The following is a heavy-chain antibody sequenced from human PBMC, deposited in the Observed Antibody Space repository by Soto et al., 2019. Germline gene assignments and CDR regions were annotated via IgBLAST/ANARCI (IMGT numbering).Heavy chain of an antibody. CDR2: MNSDGSNT. CDR1: GFTFSNYW. D-gene: IGHD1-26*01. J-gene: IGHJ4*02. Sequence: EVQLVESGGALVQPGGSLRLSCAASGFTFSNYWMHWVRQAPGKGLVWIARMNSDGSNTVYEDAGKGRFTISRDNAKNTLYLKMNGRRVEDTAVYYCGTSKGGVSNGPTTYWGQGTLVTVSS. CDR3: GTSKGGVSNGPTTY. V-gene: IGHV3-74*01.